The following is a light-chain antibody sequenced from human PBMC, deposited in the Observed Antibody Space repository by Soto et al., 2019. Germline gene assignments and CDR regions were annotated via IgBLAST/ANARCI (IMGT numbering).Light chain of an antibody. Sequence: DIQMTQSPSTLSASVGDRVTITCRASQSINSWLAWYQQKPGKAPKLLIYKASSLESGVPSRFSGSGSGTEFTLTINSLQPDDSATYFGQQYDNYLHTFGQGTKLE. CDR2: KAS. CDR3: QQYDNYLHT. J-gene: IGKJ2*01. CDR1: QSINSW. V-gene: IGKV1-5*03.